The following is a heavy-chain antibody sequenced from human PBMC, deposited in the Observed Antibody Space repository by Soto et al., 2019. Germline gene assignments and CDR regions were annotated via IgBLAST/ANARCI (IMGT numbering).Heavy chain of an antibody. CDR1: GGTFSSYA. D-gene: IGHD3-22*01. Sequence: QVQLVQSGAEVKKPGSSVKVSCKASGGTFSSYAISWVRQAPGQGLEWMGGIIPIFGTANYAQKFQGRVTNTADESTSTASMELSSLRSEDTAVYYCARARGPDYYDSSGYYSPDYWGQGTLVTVSS. J-gene: IGHJ4*02. V-gene: IGHV1-69*01. CDR2: IIPIFGTA. CDR3: ARARGPDYYDSSGYYSPDY.